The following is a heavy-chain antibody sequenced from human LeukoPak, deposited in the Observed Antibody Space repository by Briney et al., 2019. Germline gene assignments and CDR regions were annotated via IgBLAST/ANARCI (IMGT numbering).Heavy chain of an antibody. CDR2: IYSGGTP. D-gene: IGHD1-7*01. Sequence: GGSLRLSCTASGFTFGDYAMSCVRQAPGKGLEWVSVIYSGGTPFYADSVKGRFTISRDTYKNTVYLQMNSLRAEDTAMYHSVIGGPFTGTISTPRASDYWGQGLLVTVSS. V-gene: IGHV3-66*01. CDR3: VIGGPFTGTISTPRASDY. CDR1: GFTFGDYA. J-gene: IGHJ4*02.